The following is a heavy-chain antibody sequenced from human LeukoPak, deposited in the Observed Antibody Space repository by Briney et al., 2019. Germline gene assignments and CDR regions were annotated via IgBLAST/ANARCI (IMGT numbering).Heavy chain of an antibody. J-gene: IGHJ4*02. CDR1: RGSTSSSSYY. V-gene: IGHV4-39*01. CDR2: IYYSGST. Sequence: PSETLSLTCTVSRGSTSSSSYYWGWIRQPPGKGLEWIGTIYYSGSTYYNPSLKSRVTISVDTSKNQFSLKLSSVTAADTAVYYCARHLTQYSGSYYNDYWGQGTLVTVSS. CDR3: ARHLTQYSGSYYNDY. D-gene: IGHD1-26*01.